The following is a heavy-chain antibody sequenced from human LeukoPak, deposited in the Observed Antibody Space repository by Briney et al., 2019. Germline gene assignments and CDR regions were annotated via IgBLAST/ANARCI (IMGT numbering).Heavy chain of an antibody. J-gene: IGHJ5*02. CDR2: IYYSGST. D-gene: IGHD6-13*01. Sequence: SETLSLTCTVSGGSISSYYWSWVRQPPGKGLEWVGYIYYSGSTNYNPSLTSGGTISVDTSNNQFSLTLSSVTAADTAVYYCARYIAAAVHFDPWGQGTLVTVSS. V-gene: IGHV4-59*01. CDR1: GGSISSYY. CDR3: ARYIAAAVHFDP.